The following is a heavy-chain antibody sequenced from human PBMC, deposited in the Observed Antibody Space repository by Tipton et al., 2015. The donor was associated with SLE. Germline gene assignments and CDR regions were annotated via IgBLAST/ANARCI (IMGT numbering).Heavy chain of an antibody. J-gene: IGHJ2*01. CDR2: INHSGST. Sequence: TLSLTCAVYGGSFSDYFWTWIRQPPGKGLEWIGEINHSGSTNYNPSLKSRVTISVDTSKNQFSLKLSSVTAVDTAVYYCAREGVAAAGRYWYFDLWGRGTLVTVSS. CDR1: GGSFSDYF. D-gene: IGHD6-13*01. CDR3: AREGVAAAGRYWYFDL. V-gene: IGHV4-34*01.